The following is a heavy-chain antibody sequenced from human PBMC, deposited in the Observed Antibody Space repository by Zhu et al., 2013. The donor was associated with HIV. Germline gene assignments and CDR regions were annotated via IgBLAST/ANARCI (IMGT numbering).Heavy chain of an antibody. CDR2: ISLYNGNT. J-gene: IGHJ3*01. D-gene: IGHD1-26*01. V-gene: IGHV1-18*01. Sequence: QVQLVQSGGEVKKPGASVKVSCKASGYTFTNYGISWVRQAPGQGLEWMGWISLYNGNTKYSQKIQDRVAMTTDTSTTTVYMELWSLTFDDTAMYFCARAGKXTSDPDLWGQGTMVIVSS. CDR1: GYTFTNYG. CDR3: ARAGKXTSDPDL.